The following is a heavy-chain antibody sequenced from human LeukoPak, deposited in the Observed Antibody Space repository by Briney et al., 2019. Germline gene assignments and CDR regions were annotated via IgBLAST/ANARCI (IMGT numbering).Heavy chain of an antibody. J-gene: IGHJ6*03. CDR2: ISSSGSSI. CDR1: GFTFSSYE. Sequence: GGSLRLSCAASGFTFSSYEMNWVRQASGKGLEWVSYISSSGSSIYYADSVKGRFTISRDNAKNSLYLQMNSLRAEDTAVYYCARVENSSGWYWYYYYYMDVWGKGTTVTVSS. CDR3: ARVENSSGWYWYYYYYMDV. D-gene: IGHD6-19*01. V-gene: IGHV3-48*03.